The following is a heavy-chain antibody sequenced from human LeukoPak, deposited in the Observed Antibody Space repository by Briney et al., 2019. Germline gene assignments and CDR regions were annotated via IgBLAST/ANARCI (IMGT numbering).Heavy chain of an antibody. J-gene: IGHJ6*03. CDR1: GGSISSGSYY. V-gene: IGHV4-61*02. CDR2: IYTSGST. D-gene: IGHD3-10*01. CDR3: ARDQEGSGSYFYYYYYMDV. Sequence: PSETLSLTCTVSGGSISSGSYYWSWIRQPAGKGLEWIGRIYTSGSTNYNPSLKSRVTISVDTSKNQFSLKLGSVTAADTAVYYCARDQEGSGSYFYYYYYMDVWGKGTTVTISS.